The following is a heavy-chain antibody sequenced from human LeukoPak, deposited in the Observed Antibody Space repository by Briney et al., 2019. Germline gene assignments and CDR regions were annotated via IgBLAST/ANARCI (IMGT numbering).Heavy chain of an antibody. J-gene: IGHJ3*02. CDR3: AKVTHYYDSSGYYYHRAFDI. CDR1: GFTFDDYA. Sequence: PGGSLRLSCAASGFTFDDYAMHWVRQAPGKGLEWVSGISWNSGSIGYADSVKGRFTISRDNAKNSLYLQMNSLRAEDTALYYCAKVTHYYDSSGYYYHRAFDIWGQGTMVTVSS. V-gene: IGHV3-9*01. CDR2: ISWNSGSI. D-gene: IGHD3-22*01.